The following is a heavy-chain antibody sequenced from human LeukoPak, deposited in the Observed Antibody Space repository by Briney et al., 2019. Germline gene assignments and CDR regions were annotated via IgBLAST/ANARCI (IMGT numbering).Heavy chain of an antibody. CDR2: INHSGST. Sequence: PSETLSLTCAVYGGSFSGYYWSWIRQPPGKGPEWIGEINHSGSTNYNPSLKSRVTILVDTSKNQFSLKLSSVTAADTAVYYCARGPYRYYYDSSGYFYFFDYWGQGTLVTVSS. CDR1: GGSFSGYY. J-gene: IGHJ4*02. D-gene: IGHD3-22*01. V-gene: IGHV4-34*01. CDR3: ARGPYRYYYDSSGYFYFFDY.